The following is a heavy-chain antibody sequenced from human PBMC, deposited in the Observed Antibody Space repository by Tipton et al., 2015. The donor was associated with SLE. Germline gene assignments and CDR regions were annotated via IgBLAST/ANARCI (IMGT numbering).Heavy chain of an antibody. J-gene: IGHJ6*02. CDR1: GYTFTSYY. Sequence: QSGAEVKKPGASVKVSCKASGYTFTSYYMHWVRQAPGQGLEWMGIINPSGGSTSYAQKFQGRVTMTRDTSTSTVYMELSSLRSEDTAVYYCARGVVAAAGSLYYGMDVWGQGTTVTVSS. V-gene: IGHV1-46*01. D-gene: IGHD6-13*01. CDR3: ARGVVAAAGSLYYGMDV. CDR2: INPSGGST.